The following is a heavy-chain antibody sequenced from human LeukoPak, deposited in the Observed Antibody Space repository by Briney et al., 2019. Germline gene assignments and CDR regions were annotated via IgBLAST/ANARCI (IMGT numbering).Heavy chain of an antibody. CDR3: ARAVDSSGFSSFQY. CDR1: GDSIINSYY. J-gene: IGHJ1*01. D-gene: IGHD3-22*01. Sequence: SETLSLTCTVSGDSIINSYYWCWSQQPPGKGQEMVGSNYHSGATYYNPSLKSRVTISVDTSKNQFSLKLNSVTATDTAVYYCARAVDSSGFSSFQYWGQGTLVTVSS. CDR2: NYHSGAT. V-gene: IGHV4-38-2*02.